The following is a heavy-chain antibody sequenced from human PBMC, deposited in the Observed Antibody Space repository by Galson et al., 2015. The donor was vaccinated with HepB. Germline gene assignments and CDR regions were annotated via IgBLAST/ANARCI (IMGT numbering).Heavy chain of an antibody. V-gene: IGHV3-23*01. CDR3: ARGGRITLVWGTYDS. J-gene: IGHJ4*02. D-gene: IGHD3-10*01. CDR2: IAGIGSST. CDR1: GFTFSSHA. Sequence: SLRLSCAASGFTFSSHAMSWVRQAPGKGLEWVSLIAGIGSSTSYADSVEGRFTISRDNSKNTLYLQMNSLRAEDTAVYYCARGGRITLVWGTYDSWGQGTLVTVSS.